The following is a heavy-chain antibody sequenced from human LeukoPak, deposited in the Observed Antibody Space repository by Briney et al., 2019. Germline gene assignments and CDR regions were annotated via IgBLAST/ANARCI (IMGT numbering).Heavy chain of an antibody. CDR1: GFTFSNYG. V-gene: IGHV3-30*02. J-gene: IGHJ4*02. CDR3: ARDERWIQFNY. D-gene: IGHD5-18*01. Sequence: GGSLRLSCATSGFTFSNYGMHWVRQAPGKGLEWVAFIRYDGRSQYYANSVKGRFTISRDNSKNTLYLQLNSLRAGDTAIYYCARDERWIQFNYWGQGTLVTVSS. CDR2: IRYDGRSQ.